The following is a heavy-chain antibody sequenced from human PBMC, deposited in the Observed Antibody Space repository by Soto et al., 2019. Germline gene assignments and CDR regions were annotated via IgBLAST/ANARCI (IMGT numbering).Heavy chain of an antibody. J-gene: IGHJ5*02. V-gene: IGHV4-59*01. CDR2: IYYSGST. D-gene: IGHD3-22*01. CDR1: GGSISIYY. CDR3: ARGTYDSSGYYRLNWFDP. Sequence: SETLSLTCTVSGGSISIYYWSWIRQPPGKGLEWIGYIYYSGSTNYNPSLKSRVTISVDTSKNQFSLKLSSVTAADTAVYYCARGTYDSSGYYRLNWFDPWGQGTLVTVSS.